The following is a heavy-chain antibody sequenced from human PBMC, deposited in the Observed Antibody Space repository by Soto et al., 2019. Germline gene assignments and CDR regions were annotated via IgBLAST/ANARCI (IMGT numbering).Heavy chain of an antibody. J-gene: IGHJ5*02. Sequence: SETLSLTCTASGGSMSSYYWNWIRQPPGKGLESIGYIYASGNTNYNPSFKSRVAISIDTSKRQISLNLTSVTAADTAVYYCARHREPIRGVLQNWFDPWGQGTLVTVSS. CDR3: ARHREPIRGVLQNWFDP. CDR2: IYASGNT. CDR1: GGSMSSYY. D-gene: IGHD3-10*01. V-gene: IGHV4-59*08.